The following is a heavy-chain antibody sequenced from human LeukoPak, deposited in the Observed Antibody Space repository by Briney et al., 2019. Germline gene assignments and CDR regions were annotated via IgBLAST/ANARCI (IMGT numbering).Heavy chain of an antibody. CDR2: IIPIFGTA. Sequence: ASVKVSCKASGGTFSSYAISWVRQAPGQGLEWMGGIIPIFGTANYAQKFQGGVTITADESTSTAYMELSSLRSEDTAVYYCARVGDCSGGSCYSGPFDYWGQGTLVTVSS. V-gene: IGHV1-69*13. CDR3: ARVGDCSGGSCYSGPFDY. J-gene: IGHJ4*02. D-gene: IGHD2-15*01. CDR1: GGTFSSYA.